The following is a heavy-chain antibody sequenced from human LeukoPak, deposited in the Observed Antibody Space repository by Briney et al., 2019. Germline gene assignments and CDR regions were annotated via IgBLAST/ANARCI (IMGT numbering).Heavy chain of an antibody. CDR3: ARGTRTAVFYYYYYYGMDV. J-gene: IGHJ6*02. CDR1: GYTFTSYD. Sequence: ASVKISCKASGYTFTSYDINRVRQATGQGLEWMGWMNPNSGNTGYAQKFQGRVTMTRNTSISTAHMELSSLRSEDTAVYYCARGTRTAVFYYYYYYGMDVWGQGTTVTVSS. V-gene: IGHV1-8*01. D-gene: IGHD6-13*01. CDR2: MNPNSGNT.